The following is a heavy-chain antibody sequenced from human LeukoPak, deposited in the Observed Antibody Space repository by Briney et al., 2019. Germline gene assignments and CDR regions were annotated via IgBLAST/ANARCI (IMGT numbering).Heavy chain of an antibody. Sequence: GGSLRLSCAASGFIFRSYNMYWVRQAPGKGPEWVSSITSSSSYIFYADSVKGRFTVSRDDATNSVYPEMNSLRAEDTAVYYCARGGDKRLARNWFDPWGQGTVVTVSS. CDR3: ARGGDKRLARNWFDP. J-gene: IGHJ5*02. D-gene: IGHD3-16*01. V-gene: IGHV3-21*01. CDR2: ITSSSSYI. CDR1: GFIFRSYN.